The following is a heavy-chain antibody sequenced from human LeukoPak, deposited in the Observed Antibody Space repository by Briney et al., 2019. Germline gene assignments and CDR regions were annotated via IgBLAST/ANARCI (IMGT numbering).Heavy chain of an antibody. CDR1: GFSFRSYN. CDR2: ISGSSITK. V-gene: IGHV3-48*04. CDR3: AKEPTPAASYYYYMDV. J-gene: IGHJ6*03. D-gene: IGHD2-2*01. Sequence: GSLRLSCAASGFSFRSYNMNWVRQAPGKGLEWISYISGSSITKYYADSVKGRFTISRDNARNSLYLQMNSLRAEDTAVYYCAKEPTPAASYYYYMDVWGKGTTVTVSS.